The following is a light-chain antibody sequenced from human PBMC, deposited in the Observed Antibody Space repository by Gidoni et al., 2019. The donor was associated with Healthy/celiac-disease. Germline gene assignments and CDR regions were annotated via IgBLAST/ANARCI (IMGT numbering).Light chain of an antibody. CDR3: QQYDKRPLT. Sequence: DIQMTQSPSSLSASVGDRVTITCQASQDISNYLNWYQQKPGKAPKLLIYDASNLETGGPSRFSGSGYGTDFTFTINTLQPEAIATYYGQQYDKRPLTFGGGTKVEIK. CDR1: QDISNY. CDR2: DAS. V-gene: IGKV1-33*01. J-gene: IGKJ4*01.